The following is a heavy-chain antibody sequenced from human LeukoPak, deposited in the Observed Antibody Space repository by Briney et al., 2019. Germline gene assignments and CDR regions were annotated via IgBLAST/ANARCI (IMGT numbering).Heavy chain of an antibody. CDR1: GGSISSGGYY. J-gene: IGHJ5*02. D-gene: IGHD6-19*01. CDR2: IYYSGSA. CDR3: ARQYSSGWPWFDP. V-gene: IGHV4-39*01. Sequence: SETLSLTCTFSGGSISSGGYYWGWIRQPPGKGLEWIGSIYYSGSAYYIPSLKSRVTISADTSKNQFSLKLSSVTAADAAVYYCARQYSSGWPWFDPWGQGTLVTVSS.